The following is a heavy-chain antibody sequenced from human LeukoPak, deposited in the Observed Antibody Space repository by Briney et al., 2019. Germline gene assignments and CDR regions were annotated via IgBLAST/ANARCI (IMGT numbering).Heavy chain of an antibody. CDR3: AKPLPGTHYYFDY. Sequence: GGSLRLSCAAPGFTFSTYAMSWVRQAPGKGLEWVSIISGSDDGTYYADSVKGRFTISRDNSKNTLYLQMNSLRAEDTAVYYCAKPLPGTHYYFDYWGQGTLVTVSS. J-gene: IGHJ4*02. V-gene: IGHV3-23*01. CDR1: GFTFSTYA. CDR2: ISGSDDGT. D-gene: IGHD2-15*01.